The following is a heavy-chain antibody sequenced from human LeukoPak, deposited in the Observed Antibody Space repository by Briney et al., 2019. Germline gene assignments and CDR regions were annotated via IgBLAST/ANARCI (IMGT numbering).Heavy chain of an antibody. CDR1: GFTFSSYD. D-gene: IGHD3-10*01. CDR2: ISGNGAGT. J-gene: IGHJ4*02. CDR3: AKDHRLLWFGELLYYFDY. Sequence: PGGSLRLSCAASGFTFSSYDMSWVRQAPGRGLEWVSGISGNGAGTYYADSVKGRFTISRDNSKNTLYLQMNSLRAEDTAVYYCAKDHRLLWFGELLYYFDYWGQGTLVTVSS. V-gene: IGHV3-23*01.